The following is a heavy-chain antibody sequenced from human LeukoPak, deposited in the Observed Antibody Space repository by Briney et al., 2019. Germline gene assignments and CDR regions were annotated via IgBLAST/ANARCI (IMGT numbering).Heavy chain of an antibody. J-gene: IGHJ4*02. Sequence: SETLSLTCTVSGGSISSYYWNWIRQPAGKGLEWIGRIYTSGDTNYNPSLKSRVTMSVDTSKNQFSLKLSSVTAADTAVYYCASAMYSSSWYRYDYFDYWGQGTLVAVSS. CDR3: ASAMYSSSWYRYDYFDY. V-gene: IGHV4-4*07. CDR2: IYTSGDT. D-gene: IGHD6-13*01. CDR1: GGSISSYY.